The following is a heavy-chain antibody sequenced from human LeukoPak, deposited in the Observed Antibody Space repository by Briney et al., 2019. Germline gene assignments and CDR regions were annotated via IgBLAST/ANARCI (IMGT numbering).Heavy chain of an antibody. CDR1: GFTFSNCW. CDR3: ARGYSDGSGIDY. V-gene: IGHV3-7*04. CDR2: IKQDGNEK. Sequence: GGSLRLSCAASGFTFSNCWMTWVRQAPGKGLEWVANIKQDGNEKYYVDSVKGRFTVSRDNAKNSLYLQMNSLRAEDTAVYYCARGYSDGSGIDYWGQGTLVTVSS. J-gene: IGHJ4*02. D-gene: IGHD3-22*01.